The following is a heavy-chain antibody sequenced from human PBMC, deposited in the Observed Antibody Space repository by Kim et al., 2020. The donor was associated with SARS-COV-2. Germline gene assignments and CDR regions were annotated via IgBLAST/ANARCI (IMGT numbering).Heavy chain of an antibody. CDR1: GYTFTSYY. V-gene: IGHV1-46*01. D-gene: IGHD5-18*01. CDR3: AREGGYITARFPPVRYAMDV. Sequence: ASVKVSCKASGYTFTSYYMHWVRQAPGQGLEWMGIINPSGGTTSYAQKFQGRVTMTRDTSTSTVYMELSSLRSEDAAVYYCAREGGYITARFPPVRYAMDVWGQGTTVTVSS. CDR2: INPSGGTT. J-gene: IGHJ6*02.